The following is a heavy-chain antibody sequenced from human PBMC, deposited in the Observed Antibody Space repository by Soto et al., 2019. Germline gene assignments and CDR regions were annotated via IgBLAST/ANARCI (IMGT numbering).Heavy chain of an antibody. CDR1: TDSNNFSNSY. D-gene: IGHD1-1*01. Sequence: PSETLSLTCTVFTDSNNFSNSYWGWIRQPPGEGLQWIGSSSYNGGTFFNPSLKGRVDISIDASKRQSSLQVTSVTAADSAVYYCARHRIEVVWRGFDYWSQGRPVTVS. V-gene: IGHV4-39*01. CDR2: SSYNGGT. J-gene: IGHJ4*02. CDR3: ARHRIEVVWRGFDY.